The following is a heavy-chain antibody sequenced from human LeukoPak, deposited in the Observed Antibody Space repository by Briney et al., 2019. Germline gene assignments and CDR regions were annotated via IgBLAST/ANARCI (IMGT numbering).Heavy chain of an antibody. J-gene: IGHJ4*02. CDR1: GFTFSSYA. Sequence: GGSLRLSCAASGFTFSSYAMHWVRQAPGKGLEWVAVISYDGSNKYYADSVKGRFTISRDNSKNTLYLQMNSLRAEDTAVYYCARTYYYDSSGYSEIDYWGQGTLVTVSS. V-gene: IGHV3-30*01. CDR2: ISYDGSNK. D-gene: IGHD3-22*01. CDR3: ARTYYYDSSGYSEIDY.